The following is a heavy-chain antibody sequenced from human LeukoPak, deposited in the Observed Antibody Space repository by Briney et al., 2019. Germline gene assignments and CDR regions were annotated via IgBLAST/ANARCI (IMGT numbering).Heavy chain of an antibody. J-gene: IGHJ6*03. V-gene: IGHV4-39*07. D-gene: IGHD3-9*01. Sequence: SETLSLTCTVSGGSISSSSYYWGWIRQPPGKGLEWIGSIYYSGSTYYNPFLKSRVTISVDTSKNQFSLKLSSVTAADTAVYYCARVSLRYFDWLLSSPSHYYMDVWGKGTTVTVSS. CDR1: GGSISSSSYY. CDR2: IYYSGST. CDR3: ARVSLRYFDWLLSSPSHYYMDV.